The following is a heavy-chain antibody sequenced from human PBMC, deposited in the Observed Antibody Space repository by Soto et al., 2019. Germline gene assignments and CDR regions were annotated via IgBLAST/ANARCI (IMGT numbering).Heavy chain of an antibody. CDR2: IGESGTPT. CDR3: ARYIPGVRYYGMDV. V-gene: IGHV3-23*01. CDR1: GFTFSSDA. D-gene: IGHD2-2*01. J-gene: IGHJ6*02. Sequence: LRLSCAASGFTFSSDAMKWVRQAPGKGLEWVSLIGESGTPTYYADSVKGRFTISRDNSGNTLFLEMYSLRAEDTAVYYCARYIPGVRYYGMDVWGQGTTVTVSS.